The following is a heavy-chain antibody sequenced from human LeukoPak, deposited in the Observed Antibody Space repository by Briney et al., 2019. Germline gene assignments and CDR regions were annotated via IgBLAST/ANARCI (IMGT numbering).Heavy chain of an antibody. CDR1: GGSISIYY. J-gene: IGHJ3*02. V-gene: IGHV4-59*01. Sequence: PSETLSLTCTVSGGSISIYYWSWVRQPPGKGLGWVGYFYYSGSTNYNPSLKSRVTISVDTSKNQFSLKLSSVTAADTAVYYCARDLTTMVRGVMGAFDIWGQGTMVTVSS. D-gene: IGHD3-10*01. CDR2: FYYSGST. CDR3: ARDLTTMVRGVMGAFDI.